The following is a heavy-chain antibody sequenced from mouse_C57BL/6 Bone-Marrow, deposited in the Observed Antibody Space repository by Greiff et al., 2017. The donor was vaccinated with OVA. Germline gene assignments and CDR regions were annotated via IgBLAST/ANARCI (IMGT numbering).Heavy chain of an antibody. CDR2: IDPETGGT. V-gene: IGHV1-15*01. D-gene: IGHD2-3*01. Sequence: QVQLQQSGAELVRPGASVTLSCKASGYTFTDYEMHWVKQTPVHGLEWIGAIDPETGGTAYNQKFKGKAILTADKSSSTACMELRSLTSEDSAVYYCTRGGWLPFAYWGQGTLVTVSA. CDR1: GYTFTDYE. CDR3: TRGGWLPFAY. J-gene: IGHJ3*01.